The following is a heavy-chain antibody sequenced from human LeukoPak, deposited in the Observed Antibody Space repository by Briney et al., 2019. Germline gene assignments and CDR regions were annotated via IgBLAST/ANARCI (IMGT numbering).Heavy chain of an antibody. D-gene: IGHD3-3*01. V-gene: IGHV1-46*01. CDR1: GYTFTSYY. CDR3: ARAPIDFWSGYFRGQDYYYYYYMDV. CDR2: INPSGGST. Sequence: ASVKVSCKASGYTFTSYYMHWVRQAPGQGLEWMGIINPSGGSTSYAQKFQGRVTMTRDMSTSTVYMELSSLRSEDTAVYYCARAPIDFWSGYFRGQDYYYYYYMDVWGKGTTVTVSS. J-gene: IGHJ6*03.